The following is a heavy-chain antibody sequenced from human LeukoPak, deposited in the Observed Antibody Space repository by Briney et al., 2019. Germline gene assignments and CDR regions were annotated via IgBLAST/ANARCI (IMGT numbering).Heavy chain of an antibody. CDR3: ARVNRNYYDILGSQRAFDI. D-gene: IGHD3-22*01. Sequence: SVKVSCKASGGTFSSYAISWVRQAPGQGLEWMGGIIPIFGTANYAQKFQGRVTITADESTSTAYMELSSLRSEDTAVYYCARVNRNYYDILGSQRAFDIWGQGTMVTVSS. J-gene: IGHJ3*02. CDR2: IIPIFGTA. CDR1: GGTFSSYA. V-gene: IGHV1-69*01.